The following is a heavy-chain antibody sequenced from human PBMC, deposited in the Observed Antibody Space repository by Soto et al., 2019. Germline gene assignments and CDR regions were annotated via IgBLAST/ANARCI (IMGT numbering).Heavy chain of an antibody. J-gene: IGHJ6*02. D-gene: IGHD1-26*01. Sequence: QVQLQESGPGLVKPSETLSLTCNVSGGSIRSYYWSWVRQPAGKPLAWIGRIYTSGSTNYNPSLRGRVSMSVDTAKNLCSLEVTSVTAADTAVYYCSREGAGGFGMDVWGLGTTVTVSS. V-gene: IGHV4-4*07. CDR2: IYTSGST. CDR3: SREGAGGFGMDV. CDR1: GGSIRSYY.